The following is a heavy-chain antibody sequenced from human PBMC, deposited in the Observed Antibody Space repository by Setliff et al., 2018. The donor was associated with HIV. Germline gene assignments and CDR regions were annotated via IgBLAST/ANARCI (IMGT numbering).Heavy chain of an antibody. CDR2: IHYSGST. V-gene: IGHV4-39*07. CDR3: ARDDTVVRGYIDY. Sequence: SETLSLTCTVYGGFIKNSNYYWGWIRQPPGKGLEWIGNIHYSGSTYFNPSLKSRVTISVDTSKNQFSLKLSSVTAADTAVYYCARDDTVVRGYIDYWGQGTLVTVSS. D-gene: IGHD3-10*01. J-gene: IGHJ4*02. CDR1: GGFIKNSNYY.